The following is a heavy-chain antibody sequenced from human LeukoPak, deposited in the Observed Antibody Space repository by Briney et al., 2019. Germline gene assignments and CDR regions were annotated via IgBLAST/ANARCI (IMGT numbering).Heavy chain of an antibody. CDR3: ARGGGLDV. CDR2: IFYSGTT. V-gene: IGHV4-59*01. Sequence: PSETLSLTCTVSGGSIGAYYWNWIRQPPGKGLEWIGYIFYSGTTKYNPSLKSRVSMTVDTSENQFSLRLSSLTAADTAVYYCARGGGLDVWGQGATVTVSS. CDR1: GGSIGAYY. J-gene: IGHJ6*02.